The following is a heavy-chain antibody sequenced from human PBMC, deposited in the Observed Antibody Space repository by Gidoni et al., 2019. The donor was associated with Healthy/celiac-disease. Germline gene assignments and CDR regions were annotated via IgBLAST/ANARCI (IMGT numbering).Heavy chain of an antibody. D-gene: IGHD3-9*01. CDR3: AKGSCYDILTGSTCKLDY. J-gene: IGHJ4*02. CDR1: GFTFSSYA. Sequence: EVQLLESGGGLVQPGGSLRLSCAASGFTFSSYAMSWVRQAPGKGLEWVSDISGSGGSTYYADSVKGRFTISRDNSKNTLYLQMNSLRAEDTAVYYCAKGSCYDILTGSTCKLDYWGQGTLVTVSS. V-gene: IGHV3-23*01. CDR2: ISGSGGST.